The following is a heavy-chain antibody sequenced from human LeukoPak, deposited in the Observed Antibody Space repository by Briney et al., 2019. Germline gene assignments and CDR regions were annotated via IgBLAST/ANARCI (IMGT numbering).Heavy chain of an antibody. J-gene: IGHJ6*03. CDR3: AKAYSSSSGYYYYMDV. V-gene: IGHV3-30*04. CDR1: GFTFSSYA. CDR2: ISYDGSNK. Sequence: PGGSLRLSCAASGFTFSSYAMHWVRQAPGKGLEWVAVISYDGSNKYYADSVKGRFTISRDNSKNTLYLQMSSLRAEDTAVYNCAKAYSSSSGYYYYMDVWGKGTTVTVSS. D-gene: IGHD6-13*01.